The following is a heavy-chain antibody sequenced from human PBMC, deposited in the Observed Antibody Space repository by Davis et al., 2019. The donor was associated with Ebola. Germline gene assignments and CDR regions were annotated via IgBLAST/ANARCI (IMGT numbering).Heavy chain of an antibody. V-gene: IGHV4-59*04. Sequence: MPSETLSLTCTLSGGSISGYYLTRIRQPPGRGLEWIGYISHSGGTYYNPSLKSRVTMSIDKSKNQFSLKLSSVTAADTAVYCCARGSGGRREVAGIWSRATVYWHFDLWGRGTLITVSS. CDR2: ISHSGGT. J-gene: IGHJ2*01. CDR3: ARGSGGRREVAGIWSRATVYWHFDL. D-gene: IGHD6-19*01. CDR1: GGSISGYY.